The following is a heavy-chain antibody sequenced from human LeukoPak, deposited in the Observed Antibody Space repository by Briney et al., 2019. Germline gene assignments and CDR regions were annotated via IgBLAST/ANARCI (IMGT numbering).Heavy chain of an antibody. V-gene: IGHV1-69*05. CDR1: GGTFSSYA. CDR2: IIPIFGTA. D-gene: IGHD2-15*01. CDR3: ARGPRPCSGGCCHPRFDY. Sequence: ASVKVSCKASGGTFSSYAISWVRQAPGQGLEWMGGIIPIFGTANYAQKFQGRVTITTDESTSTAYMELSSLRSEDTAVYYCARGPRPCSGGCCHPRFDYWGQGTLVTVSS. J-gene: IGHJ4*02.